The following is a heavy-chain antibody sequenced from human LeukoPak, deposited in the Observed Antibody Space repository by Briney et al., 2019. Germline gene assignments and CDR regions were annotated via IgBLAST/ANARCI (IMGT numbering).Heavy chain of an antibody. J-gene: IGHJ5*02. CDR2: INPNSGGT. CDR3: ARGITFGGVLVRINWFDP. D-gene: IGHD3-16*02. CDR1: GYTFTGYY. V-gene: IGHV1-2*02. Sequence: ASVKVSCKASGYTFTGYYMHWVRQAPGQGLEWMGWINPNSGGTNYAQKFQGRVTMTRDTSISTAYMELSRLRSDDTAAYYCARGITFGGVLVRINWFDPWGQGTLVTVSS.